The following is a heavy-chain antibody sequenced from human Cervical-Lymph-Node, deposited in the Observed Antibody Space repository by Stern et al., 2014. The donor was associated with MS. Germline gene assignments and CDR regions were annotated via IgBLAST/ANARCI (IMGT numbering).Heavy chain of an antibody. CDR3: ARDKYTSDQYGMDV. V-gene: IGHV1-46*01. D-gene: IGHD6-25*01. Sequence: VQLVESGAEVKKPGASVKVSCKASGYSFTTYYMHWVRQAPGQGLEWLGMINPSGGSPRYAQKFRVRFAMTTDTSTSTVYMELSSLTSEDTAVYYCARDKYTSDQYGMDVWGQGTAVTVSS. CDR1: GYSFTTYY. J-gene: IGHJ6*02. CDR2: INPSGGSP.